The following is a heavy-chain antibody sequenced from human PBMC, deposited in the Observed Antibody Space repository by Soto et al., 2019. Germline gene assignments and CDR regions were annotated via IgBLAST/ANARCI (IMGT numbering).Heavy chain of an antibody. CDR2: VSPYYGNT. D-gene: IGHD3-10*01. CDR3: ARKVLLCDY. V-gene: IGHV1-18*01. CDR1: GYTFTNYS. J-gene: IGHJ4*02. Sequence: QVQLVQSGAEVKKPGASVKVSCKASGYTFTNYSITWVRQAPGQGLEWMGWVSPYYGNTYYAQKFQGSLTITPHTSTSTAYLELRSLRSDDTAIYYCARKVLLCDYWGQGTLVTVSS.